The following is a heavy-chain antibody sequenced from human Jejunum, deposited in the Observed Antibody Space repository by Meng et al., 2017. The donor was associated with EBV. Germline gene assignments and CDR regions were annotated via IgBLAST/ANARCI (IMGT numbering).Heavy chain of an antibody. CDR1: GASIISGGYY. V-gene: IGHV4-30-4*01. Sequence: HMQHSAPGLCNLYHSLSPTCGLDGASIISGGYYWSWIPQPPGKALEWVGFIYYGVNPFYKSSLENRVTISIDTSKNQFSLLLHSVTAANTAVYYCARRNPDLDISGNYKPGGPFDYWGKGTLVTVSS. CDR3: ARRNPDLDISGNYKPGGPFDY. CDR2: IYYGVNP. J-gene: IGHJ4*02. D-gene: IGHD3-22*01.